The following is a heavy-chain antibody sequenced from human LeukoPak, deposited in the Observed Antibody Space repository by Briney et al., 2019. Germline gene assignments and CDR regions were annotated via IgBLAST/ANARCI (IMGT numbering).Heavy chain of an antibody. D-gene: IGHD5-24*01. V-gene: IGHV4-59*01. CDR2: IYYSGST. J-gene: IGHJ4*02. Sequence: SETLSLTCTVSGGSISIYYWSWIRQPAGKGLEWIGYIYYSGSTNYNPSLKSRVTISVDTSKNQFSLKLSSVTAADTAVYYCARVTYSRDGYKFDYWGQGTLVTVSS. CDR1: GGSISIYY. CDR3: ARVTYSRDGYKFDY.